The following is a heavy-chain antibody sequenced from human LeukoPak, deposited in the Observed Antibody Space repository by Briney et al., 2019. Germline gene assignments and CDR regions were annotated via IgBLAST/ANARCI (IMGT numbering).Heavy chain of an antibody. CDR1: GFTFSSYW. D-gene: IGHD2-15*01. CDR2: ISSSSSYI. J-gene: IGHJ4*02. V-gene: IGHV3-21*01. Sequence: KPGGSLRLSCVASGFTFSSYWMSWVRQAPGKGLEWVSSISSSSSYIYYADSVKGRFTISRDNAKNSLYLQMNSLRAEDTAVYYCARVVHCSGGSCRPYLQGYFDYWGQGTLVTVSS. CDR3: ARVVHCSGGSCRPYLQGYFDY.